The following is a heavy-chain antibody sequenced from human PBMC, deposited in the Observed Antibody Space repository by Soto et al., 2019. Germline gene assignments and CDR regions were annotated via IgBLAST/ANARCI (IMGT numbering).Heavy chain of an antibody. Sequence: QVQLVESGGGVVQPGRSLRLSCAASGFTFSSYGMHWVRQAPGKGLEWVAVIWYDGSNKYYADSVKGRFTSSRDNSKNTLYLQMNSLRAEDTAVYYCARQGQGRGMVYAIGTFDYWGQGTLVTVSS. D-gene: IGHD2-8*01. CDR3: ARQGQGRGMVYAIGTFDY. CDR2: IWYDGSNK. CDR1: GFTFSSYG. V-gene: IGHV3-33*01. J-gene: IGHJ4*02.